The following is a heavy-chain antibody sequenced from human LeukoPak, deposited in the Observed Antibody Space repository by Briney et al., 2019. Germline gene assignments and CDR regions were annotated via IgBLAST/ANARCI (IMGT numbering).Heavy chain of an antibody. J-gene: IGHJ4*02. CDR3: ARADYGRFDY. Sequence: SETLSLTCTVSGGSISSSSYYWGWIRQPPGKGLEWIGSIYYSGSTYYNPSLKSRVTISVDTSKNQFSLKLSSVTAADTAVYYCARADYGRFDYWGQGTLVTVSS. V-gene: IGHV4-39*07. CDR2: IYYSGST. D-gene: IGHD4-17*01. CDR1: GGSISSSSYY.